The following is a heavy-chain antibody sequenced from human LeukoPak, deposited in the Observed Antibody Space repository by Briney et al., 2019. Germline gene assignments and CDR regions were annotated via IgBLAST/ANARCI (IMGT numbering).Heavy chain of an antibody. Sequence: GGSLSLSCAASGFTFSSYAMSWVRQAPGKGLGWVSAISGSGGSTYYADSVKGRFTISRDNSKNTLYLQMNSLRAEDTAVYYCATNYYDFWSGYKDWGQGTLVTVSS. CDR1: GFTFSSYA. V-gene: IGHV3-23*01. CDR2: ISGSGGST. J-gene: IGHJ4*02. D-gene: IGHD3-3*01. CDR3: ATNYYDFWSGYKD.